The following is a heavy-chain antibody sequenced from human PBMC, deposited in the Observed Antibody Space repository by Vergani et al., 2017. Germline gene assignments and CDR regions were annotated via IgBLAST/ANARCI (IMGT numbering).Heavy chain of an antibody. D-gene: IGHD2-2*01. CDR2: ISGSGAGT. V-gene: IGHV3-23*01. J-gene: IGHJ4*02. CDR3: ATVVGYCSSATCLAPFDD. Sequence: EVQLLESGGGLVQPGGSLRLSCAASGFTFSSYAMSWVRQAPGKGLEWVSSISGSGAGTYYADSVKGRFTISRDNSKNTLYLQMNSLRAEDTAIYYCATVVGYCSSATCLAPFDDWGQGTLVTVSS. CDR1: GFTFSSYA.